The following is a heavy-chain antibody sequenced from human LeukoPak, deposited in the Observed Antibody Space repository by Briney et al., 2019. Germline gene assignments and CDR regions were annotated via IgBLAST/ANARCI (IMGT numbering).Heavy chain of an antibody. Sequence: GGSLRLSCEASGFSFSGYYMTWIRQSPGKGLEWVSAISGSGGSTYYADSVKGRFTISRDNSKNTLYLQMNSLRAEDTAVYYCAITPDSGFDYWGQGTLVTVSS. CDR1: GFSFSGYY. D-gene: IGHD1-26*01. V-gene: IGHV3-23*01. CDR3: AITPDSGFDY. CDR2: ISGSGGST. J-gene: IGHJ4*02.